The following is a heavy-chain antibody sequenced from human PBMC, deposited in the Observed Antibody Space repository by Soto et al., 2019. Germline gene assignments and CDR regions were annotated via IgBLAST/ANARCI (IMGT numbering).Heavy chain of an antibody. J-gene: IGHJ4*02. CDR1: GFNFSSHG. V-gene: IGHV3-30*18. CDR2: ISYDGSHK. CDR3: AKDSFYCSGATCNFLHLDY. D-gene: IGHD2-15*01. Sequence: PGGSLRLSCAASGFNFSSHGLHWVRQAPGKGLEWVAVISYDGSHKLSTESVKGRFTISRDSSKNTLYLQMNSLRAEDTAVYYCAKDSFYCSGATCNFLHLDYWGEGTLVTVPS.